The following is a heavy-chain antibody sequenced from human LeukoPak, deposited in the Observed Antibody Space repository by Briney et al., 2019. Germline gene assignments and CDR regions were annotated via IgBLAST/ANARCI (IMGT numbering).Heavy chain of an antibody. V-gene: IGHV5-51*01. D-gene: IGHD6-25*01. Sequence: RGESLKTSWKTAGYSYTNYLLAWVSKMPGKGLEWVGIFNPRDSSTRYSPSFQGQVTFSADNSISTAYLQWSSLRASDTAIYYCARHYGSAWFAHWGQGTQVTVSS. J-gene: IGHJ5*02. CDR1: GYSYTNYL. CDR3: ARHYGSAWFAH. CDR2: FNPRDSST.